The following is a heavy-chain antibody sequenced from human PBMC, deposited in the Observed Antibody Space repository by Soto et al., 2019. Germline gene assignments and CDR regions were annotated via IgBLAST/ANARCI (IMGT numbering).Heavy chain of an antibody. J-gene: IGHJ6*02. CDR2: IVVGSGNT. CDR3: ARDKYFGSGSYYMSYYYGMDV. CDR1: GFTFTSSA. D-gene: IGHD3-10*01. Sequence: GASVKVSCKASGFTFTSSAMQWVRQARGQRLEWIGWIVVGSGNTNYAQKFQERVTMTTDTSTSTAYMELRSLRSDDTAVYYCARDKYFGSGSYYMSYYYGMDVWGQGTTVTVSS. V-gene: IGHV1-58*02.